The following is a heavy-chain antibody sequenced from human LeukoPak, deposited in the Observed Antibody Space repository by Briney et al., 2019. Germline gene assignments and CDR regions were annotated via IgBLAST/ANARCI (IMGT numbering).Heavy chain of an antibody. J-gene: IGHJ6*03. CDR1: GFTVSTNY. CDR3: AREGTNYQYQVMDV. D-gene: IGHD2-2*01. CDR2: IYSGGST. Sequence: PGGSLRLSCAASGFTVSTNYMSWVRQAPGKGLEWVSVIYSGGSTYYADSVKGRFTISRDNSKNTLDLQMNSLRAEDTAVYYCAREGTNYQYQVMDVWGKGTTVTVSS. V-gene: IGHV3-66*02.